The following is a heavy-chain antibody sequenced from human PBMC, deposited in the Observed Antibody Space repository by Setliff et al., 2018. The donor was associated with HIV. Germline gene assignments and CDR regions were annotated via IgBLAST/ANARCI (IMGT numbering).Heavy chain of an antibody. CDR3: ARDLKYPRYGDLDY. CDR1: GYTFTSYG. J-gene: IGHJ4*02. CDR2: ISAYNGNT. Sequence: ASVKVSCKASGYTFTSYGISWVRQAPGQGLEWMGWISAYNGNTNHAQKLQGRVTMTTDTSTSTAYMELRSLRSDDTAVYYCARDLKYPRYGDLDYWGQGTLVTVSS. D-gene: IGHD4-17*01. V-gene: IGHV1-18*01.